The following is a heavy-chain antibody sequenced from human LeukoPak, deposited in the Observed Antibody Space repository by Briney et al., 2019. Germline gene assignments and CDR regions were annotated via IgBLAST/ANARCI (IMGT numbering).Heavy chain of an antibody. CDR3: ARLGTAGGQFDY. CDR1: GGSISSGGYY. D-gene: IGHD4-23*01. V-gene: IGHV4-31*03. Sequence: PSETLSLTCTVSGGSISSGGYYWSWIRQHPGKGLEWIGYIYYSGSTYYNPSLKSRVTISVDTSKNQFSLKLSSVTAADTAVYYCARLGTAGGQFDYWDQGTLVTVSS. CDR2: IYYSGST. J-gene: IGHJ4*02.